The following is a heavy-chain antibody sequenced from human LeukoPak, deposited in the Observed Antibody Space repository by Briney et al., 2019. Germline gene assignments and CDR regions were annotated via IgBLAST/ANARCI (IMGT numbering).Heavy chain of an antibody. CDR1: GFTFSRYA. V-gene: IGHV3-64D*06. D-gene: IGHD5-12*01. J-gene: IGHJ4*02. CDR2: ISSNGGST. CDR3: VKGNSGYVRRYFDY. Sequence: PGGSLRLSCSASGFTFSRYAMHWVRQATGKGLEYVSAISSNGGSTYYADSVKGRFTISRDNSKNTLYLQMSSLRAEDTAVYYCVKGNSGYVRRYFDYWGQGTLVTVSS.